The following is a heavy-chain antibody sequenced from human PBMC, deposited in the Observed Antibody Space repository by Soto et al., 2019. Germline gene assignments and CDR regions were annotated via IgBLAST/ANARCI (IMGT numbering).Heavy chain of an antibody. D-gene: IGHD2-2*01. V-gene: IGHV3-7*05. J-gene: IGHJ4*02. CDR2: IKQDGSEK. CDR3: ARVGGEDIVVVPAAQLDY. Sequence: EVQLVESGGGLVQPGGSLRLSCAASGFTFSSYWMSWVRRAPGKGLEWVANIKQDGSEKYYVDSVKGRFTISRDNAKNSLYLQMNSLRAEDTAVYYCARVGGEDIVVVPAAQLDYWGQGTLVTVSS. CDR1: GFTFSSYW.